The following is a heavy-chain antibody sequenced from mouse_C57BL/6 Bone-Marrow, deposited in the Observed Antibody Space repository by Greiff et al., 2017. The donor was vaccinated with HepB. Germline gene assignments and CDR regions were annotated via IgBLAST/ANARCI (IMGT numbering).Heavy chain of an antibody. Sequence: VQLKESGPGLVKPSQSLSLTCSVTGYSITSGYYWNWIRQFPGNKLEWMGYISYDGSNNYNPSLKNRISITRDTSKNQFFLKLNSVTTEDTATYYCASTVVASYWYFDVWGTGTTVTVSS. CDR3: ASTVVASYWYFDV. CDR2: ISYDGSN. CDR1: GYSITSGYY. D-gene: IGHD1-1*01. V-gene: IGHV3-6*01. J-gene: IGHJ1*03.